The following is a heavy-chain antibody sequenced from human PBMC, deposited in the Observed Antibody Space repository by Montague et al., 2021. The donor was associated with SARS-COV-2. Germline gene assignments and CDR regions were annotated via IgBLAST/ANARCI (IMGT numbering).Heavy chain of an antibody. V-gene: IGHV2-70*01. Sequence: PALVNPTQTLTLTCTFSGFSLITTEECVTWIRQSPGKALEWLALIDGSDYKYYNSSLETRLTISKDTSKKQVILTMANMDPVDTGTYFCARTLRDICDSWGQGTLVTVSS. CDR2: IDGSDYK. CDR1: GFSLITTEEC. CDR3: ARTLRDICDS. J-gene: IGHJ4*02.